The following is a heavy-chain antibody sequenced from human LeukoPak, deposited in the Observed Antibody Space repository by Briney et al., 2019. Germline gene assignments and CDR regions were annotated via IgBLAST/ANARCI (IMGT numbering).Heavy chain of an antibody. CDR2: IWYDGSNK. J-gene: IGHJ4*02. CDR1: GFTFSSYG. D-gene: IGHD3-3*01. CDR3: ARDLRITIGELDY. Sequence: PGRSLRLFCAASGFTFSSYGMHWVRQAPGKGLEWVAVIWYDGSNKYYADSVKGRFTISRDNSKNTLYLQMNSLRAEDTAVYYCARDLRITIGELDYWGQGTLVTVSS. V-gene: IGHV3-33*01.